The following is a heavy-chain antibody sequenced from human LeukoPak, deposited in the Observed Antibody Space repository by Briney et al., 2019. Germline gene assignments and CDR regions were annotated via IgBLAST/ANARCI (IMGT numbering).Heavy chain of an antibody. CDR1: GFTFSSYD. Sequence: GGSLRLSCAASGFTFSSYDMHWVRQATGKGLEWVSVIGTSGDTYYAGSVKGRFTIPGENAKNSLYLQMNSLTAGDTAVYFCSRVGSSGWPNYFDSWGQGTLVTVSS. CDR2: IGTSGDT. V-gene: IGHV3-13*04. J-gene: IGHJ4*02. D-gene: IGHD6-19*01. CDR3: SRVGSSGWPNYFDS.